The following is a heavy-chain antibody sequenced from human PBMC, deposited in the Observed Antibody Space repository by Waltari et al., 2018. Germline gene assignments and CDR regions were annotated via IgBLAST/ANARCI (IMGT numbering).Heavy chain of an antibody. CDR2: INHSGST. CDR3: ARTSSSWSRYNWFDP. D-gene: IGHD6-13*01. CDR1: GGSFSGYY. J-gene: IGHJ5*02. Sequence: QVQLQQWGAGLLKPSETLSLTCAVYGGSFSGYYWSWIRQPPGKGLEWIGEINHSGSTTYNPSLKSRVTISVDTSKNQFSLKLSSVTAADTAVYYCARTSSSWSRYNWFDPWGQGTLVTVSS. V-gene: IGHV4-34*01.